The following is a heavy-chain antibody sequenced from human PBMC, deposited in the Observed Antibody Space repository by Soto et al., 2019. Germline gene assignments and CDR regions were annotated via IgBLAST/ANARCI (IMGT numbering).Heavy chain of an antibody. D-gene: IGHD3-22*01. J-gene: IGHJ4*02. V-gene: IGHV4-61*08. CDR3: ARGPIVVLHGRIYFAY. Sequence: IISDRCSVVEGTSINLGCCRISIRQPPGKGLEWIGYIYYSGSTNYNPSLKSRVTISVDTSKNQFSLKLSSVTAADTAVYYCARGPIVVLHGRIYFAYLGKGTLVTVSS. CDR1: EGTSINLGCC. CDR2: IYYSGST.